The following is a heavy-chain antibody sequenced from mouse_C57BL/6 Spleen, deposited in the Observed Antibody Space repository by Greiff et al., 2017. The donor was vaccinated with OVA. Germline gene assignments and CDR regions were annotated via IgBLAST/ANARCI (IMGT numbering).Heavy chain of an antibody. Sequence: VQLQQPGPELVKPGASVKLSCKASGYPFTSYWMHWVKQRPGQGLEWIGNINPRNGGTNYNENFKSKAILTVDKSSSTAYMQLSSLTSEDSAVDKGARSESSYYYAMDYWGQGTSVTVSS. CDR2: INPRNGGT. D-gene: IGHD1-1*01. CDR1: GYPFTSYW. J-gene: IGHJ4*01. V-gene: IGHV1-53*01. CDR3: ARSESSYYYAMDY.